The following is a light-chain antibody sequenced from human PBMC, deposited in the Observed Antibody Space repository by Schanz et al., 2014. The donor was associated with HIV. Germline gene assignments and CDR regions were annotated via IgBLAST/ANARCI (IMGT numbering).Light chain of an antibody. J-gene: IGLJ3*02. CDR2: DVS. V-gene: IGLV2-14*03. CDR3: CSYAGSYTWV. Sequence: QSALTQPASVSGSPGQSITISCTGTSSDVGGYNYVSWYQQHPGKAPKLMIYDVSYRPSGVSNRFSGSKSGNTASLTISGLQAEDEADYYCCSYAGSYTWVFGGGTKLTVL. CDR1: SSDVGGYNY.